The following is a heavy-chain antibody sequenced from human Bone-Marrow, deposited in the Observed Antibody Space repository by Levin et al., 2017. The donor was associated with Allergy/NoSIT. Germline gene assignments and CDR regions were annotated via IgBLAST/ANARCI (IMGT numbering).Heavy chain of an antibody. CDR3: ARALLYSSGWHQGLDY. CDR2: ISAYNGNT. CDR1: GYTFTSYG. V-gene: IGHV1-18*01. Sequence: GESLKISCKASGYTFTSYGISWVRQAPGQGLEWMGWISAYNGNTNYAQKLQGRVTMTTDTSTSTAYMELRSLRSDDTAVYYCARALLYSSGWHQGLDYWGQGTLVTVSS. D-gene: IGHD6-19*01. J-gene: IGHJ4*02.